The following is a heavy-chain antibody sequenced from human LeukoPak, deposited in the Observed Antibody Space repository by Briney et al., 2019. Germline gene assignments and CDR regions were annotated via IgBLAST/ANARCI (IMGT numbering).Heavy chain of an antibody. J-gene: IGHJ6*03. CDR2: IIPMFATA. CDR3: ARGAYYHDSSGLEGGCYMDV. V-gene: IGHV1-69*13. Sequence: GASVKVSCKASGGTISSYAISWVRQAPGQGLEWMGGIIPMFATAHYAQRFQGRVTITADESTSTVYMELNSLRSEDTAVYYCARGAYYHDSSGLEGGCYMDVWGKGTTVTISS. CDR1: GGTISSYA. D-gene: IGHD3-22*01.